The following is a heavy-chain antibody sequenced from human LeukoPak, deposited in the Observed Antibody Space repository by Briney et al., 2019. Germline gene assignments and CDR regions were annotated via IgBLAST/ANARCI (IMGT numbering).Heavy chain of an antibody. CDR2: ISGSGGST. D-gene: IGHD2-21*02. CDR3: AKKSGGDCHDY. Sequence: GGSLRLSCAASGFTFSTYTMSWVRQAPGKGVEWVSAISGSGGSTYYADSVKGRFTISRDNSKNTLYLQLNSLRAEDTAVYYCAKKSGGDCHDYWGQGTLVTVSS. J-gene: IGHJ4*02. CDR1: GFTFSTYT. V-gene: IGHV3-23*01.